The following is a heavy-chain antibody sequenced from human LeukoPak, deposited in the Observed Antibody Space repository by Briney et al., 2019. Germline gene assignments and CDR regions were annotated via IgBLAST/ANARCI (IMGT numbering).Heavy chain of an antibody. CDR3: ATQKTTVTNDNWFDP. CDR1: GNXLTELS. Sequence: GASVKVSCKVSGNXLTELSIHWVRQAPGKGLEWMGGFDPEDDETIYAQNFQGRVTMTEDTSTDTAYMELSSLRSEDTAVYYCATQKTTVTNDNWFDPWGQGTVVTVSP. J-gene: IGHJ5*02. D-gene: IGHD4-17*01. CDR2: FDPEDDET. V-gene: IGHV1-24*01.